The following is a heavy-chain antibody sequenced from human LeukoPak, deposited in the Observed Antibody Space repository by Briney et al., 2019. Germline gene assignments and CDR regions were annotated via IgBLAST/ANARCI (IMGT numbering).Heavy chain of an antibody. CDR1: GGSFSGYY. Sequence: SETLSLTCAVYGGSFSGYYWSWIHQPPGKGLEWIGEINHSGSTNYNPSLKSRVTISVDTSKNQFSLKLSSVTAADTAVYYCARGDCTNGVCPNYYMDVWGKGTTVTVSS. D-gene: IGHD2-8*01. CDR3: ARGDCTNGVCPNYYMDV. J-gene: IGHJ6*03. V-gene: IGHV4-34*01. CDR2: INHSGST.